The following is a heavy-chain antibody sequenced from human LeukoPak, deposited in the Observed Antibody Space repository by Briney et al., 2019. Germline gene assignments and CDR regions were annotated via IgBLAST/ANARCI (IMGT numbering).Heavy chain of an antibody. J-gene: IGHJ4*02. V-gene: IGHV3-23*01. CDR2: ISGSGDST. CDR1: GFTFSGYA. D-gene: IGHD6-13*01. CDR3: AKGQQLDPFDY. Sequence: GGSLRLSCAASGFTFSGYAVTWVRQAPGEGLEWVSAISGSGDSTYYADSVKGRFTISRDSSKNTLYLQMSRLRADDTAVYYCAKGQQLDPFDYWGQGTLVTVSS.